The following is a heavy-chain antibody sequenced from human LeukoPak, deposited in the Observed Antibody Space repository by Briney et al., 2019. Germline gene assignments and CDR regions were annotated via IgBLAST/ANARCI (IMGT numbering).Heavy chain of an antibody. D-gene: IGHD3-10*01. CDR3: ARVQRYYGSGSYYIFDYYYYYMDV. J-gene: IGHJ6*03. V-gene: IGHV4-34*01. CDR1: GVSFSGYN. Sequence: SETLSLTCGVYGVSFSGYNWSWIRQPPGKGLEWIGEIHHSGSTNYNPSLKSRVTISVDTSKNQFSLKLSSVTAADTAVYYCARVQRYYGSGSYYIFDYYYYYMDVWGKGTTVTVSS. CDR2: IHHSGST.